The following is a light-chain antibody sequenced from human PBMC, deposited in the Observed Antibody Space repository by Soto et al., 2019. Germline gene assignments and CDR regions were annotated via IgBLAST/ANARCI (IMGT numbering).Light chain of an antibody. CDR2: AAS. CDR3: QKYNSAPSLT. J-gene: IGKJ4*01. CDR1: QGISNY. V-gene: IGKV1-27*01. Sequence: DIQMTQSPPSLSASVGDRVTITCRASQGISNYLAWYQQKPGKVPKLLIYAASTLQSGVPSRFSGSGSGTDFTLTISSLQPEDVATYYCQKYNSAPSLTFGGGTKVDIK.